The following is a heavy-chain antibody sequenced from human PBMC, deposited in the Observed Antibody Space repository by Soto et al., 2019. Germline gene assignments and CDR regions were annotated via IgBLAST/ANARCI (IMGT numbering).Heavy chain of an antibody. J-gene: IGHJ4*02. Sequence: GGSLRLSCAASGFTFSSYAMSWFRQAPGKGLEWVSAISGSGGSTYYADSVKGRFTISRDNSKNTLYLQMNSLRAEDTAVYYCANAYSSSWPYYFDYWGQGTLVTVSS. CDR3: ANAYSSSWPYYFDY. CDR2: ISGSGGST. CDR1: GFTFSSYA. V-gene: IGHV3-23*01. D-gene: IGHD6-13*01.